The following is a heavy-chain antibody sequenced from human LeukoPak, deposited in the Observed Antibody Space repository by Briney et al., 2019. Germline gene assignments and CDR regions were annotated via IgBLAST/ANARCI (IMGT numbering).Heavy chain of an antibody. CDR1: GFTFRNYA. CDR2: ISGRGDKT. Sequence: PGGSLRLSCAASGFTFRNYAMSWVRQDPGKGLEWVSVISGRGDKTYYAGSAKGRFTISRDNSKNTLYLQMNSLRDVDTAIYYCAKGIQWELPLEYWGQGTLVTVSS. V-gene: IGHV3-23*01. J-gene: IGHJ4*02. D-gene: IGHD1-26*01. CDR3: AKGIQWELPLEY.